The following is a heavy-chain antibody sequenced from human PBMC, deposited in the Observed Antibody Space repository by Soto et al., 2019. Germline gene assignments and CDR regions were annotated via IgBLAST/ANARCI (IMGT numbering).Heavy chain of an antibody. V-gene: IGHV4-31*03. CDR1: GGSISSCGYY. CDR3: ARGGSITPXPYYFDY. CDR2: IYYSGST. Sequence: SETLSLTCTVSGGSISSCGYYWSWIRQHPGKGLEWIGYIYYSGSTYYNPSLKSRVTISVDTSKNQFSLKLSSVTAADTAVYYCARGGSITPXPYYFDYWGQGTLVTVSS. D-gene: IGHD3-16*01. J-gene: IGHJ4*02.